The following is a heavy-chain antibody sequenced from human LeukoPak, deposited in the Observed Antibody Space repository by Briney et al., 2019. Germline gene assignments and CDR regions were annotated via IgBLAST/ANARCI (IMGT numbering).Heavy chain of an antibody. CDR1: GFTFSSYA. V-gene: IGHV3-23*01. J-gene: IGHJ6*02. D-gene: IGHD6-13*01. CDR2: ISGSGGST. CDR3: AKDGAAAGRSHSGYYCYGMDV. Sequence: QPGGSLRLSCAATGFTFSSYAMSWVRQAPGKGLEWVSSISGSGGSTYYADSVKGRFTISRDNSKDTLYLQMNRLRAEDTAIYYCAKDGAAAGRSHSGYYCYGMDVWGQGTTVTVSS.